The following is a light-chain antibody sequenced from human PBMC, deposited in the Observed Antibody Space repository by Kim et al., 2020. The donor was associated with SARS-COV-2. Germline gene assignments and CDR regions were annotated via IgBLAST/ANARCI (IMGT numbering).Light chain of an antibody. J-gene: IGLJ2*01. CDR3: NSRDSNANVV. Sequence: SSELTQDPAVSVALGQTVRITCQVDSLRRYYATWYQQKPGQAPILVIYGKSNRPSGIPDRFSGSSSGNTASLTITGTQAGDEADYYCNSRDSNANVVFGGGTQLTVL. V-gene: IGLV3-19*01. CDR1: SLRRYY. CDR2: GKS.